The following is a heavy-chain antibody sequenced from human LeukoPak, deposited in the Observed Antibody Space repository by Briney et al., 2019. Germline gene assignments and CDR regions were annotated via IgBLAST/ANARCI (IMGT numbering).Heavy chain of an antibody. CDR1: GFTFGDYV. CDR2: IRSKAYGGTT. D-gene: IGHD3-22*01. Sequence: PGGSLRLSCTASGFTFGDYVMSWVRQASGKGLEWVGFIRSKAYGGTTKNAASVKGRFTISRDDSRSIAYLQMNSLKTEDTAVYHCTRRYNYDSSGYYYVRDAFDIWGQGTMVTVSS. V-gene: IGHV3-49*04. CDR3: TRRYNYDSSGYYYVRDAFDI. J-gene: IGHJ3*02.